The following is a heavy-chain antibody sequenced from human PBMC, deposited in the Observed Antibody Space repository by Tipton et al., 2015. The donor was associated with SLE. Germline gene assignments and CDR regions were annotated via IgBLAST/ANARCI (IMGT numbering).Heavy chain of an antibody. CDR3: ARGRGHSGYDLPVV. CDR2: INWNGVTT. CDR1: GFNFGDYG. J-gene: IGHJ1*01. V-gene: IGHV3-20*04. D-gene: IGHD5-12*01. Sequence: SLRLSCVASGFNFGDYGMAWVRQAPGKGLEWVSGINWNGVTTGYADSVKGRFTISRDNAKDSLYLQMNSLRAEDTAFYYCARGRGHSGYDLPVVWGQGSPVTVSS.